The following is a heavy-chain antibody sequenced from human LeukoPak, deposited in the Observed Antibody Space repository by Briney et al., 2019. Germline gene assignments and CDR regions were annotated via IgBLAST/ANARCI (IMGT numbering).Heavy chain of an antibody. D-gene: IGHD1-26*01. CDR3: EYRMSYALFEY. V-gene: IGHV4-39*01. Sequence: SETLSLTSTVSGGSISSSNYFCGWIRQPPGKGLEWIGTLFDNGTIYYGQSFKSRVSISVDTYKNQFSLNLRSLAAADTAVYYCEYRMSYALFEYWGQGALVTVSS. J-gene: IGHJ4*02. CDR1: GGSISSSNYF. CDR2: LFDNGTI.